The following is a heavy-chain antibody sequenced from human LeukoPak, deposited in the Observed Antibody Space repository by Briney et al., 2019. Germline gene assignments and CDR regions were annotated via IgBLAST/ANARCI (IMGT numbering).Heavy chain of an antibody. D-gene: IGHD2-15*01. CDR1: GDSVSTTNW. J-gene: IGHJ6*03. CDR3: ARERWGVVAASTYYYFYIDV. CDR2: IYHTGNT. Sequence: SETLSLTCAVSGDSVSTTNWWSWVRQTPGKGLEWIGEIYHTGNTNYNPSLRSRVNMSVDKPNNQFSLTLTSVTAADTAVYYCARERWGVVAASTYYYFYIDVWGKGTAVTVSS. V-gene: IGHV4-4*02.